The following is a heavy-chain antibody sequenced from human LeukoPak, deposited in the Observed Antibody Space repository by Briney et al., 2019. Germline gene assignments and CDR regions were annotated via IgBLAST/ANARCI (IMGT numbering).Heavy chain of an antibody. Sequence: ASVKVSCKASGYTFTSYYMHWVRRAPGQGLEWMGIINPSGGSTSYAQKFQGRVTMTRDTSTSTVYMELSSLRSEDTAVYYCASGDPETAMVVYWGQGTLVTVSS. CDR1: GYTFTSYY. CDR2: INPSGGST. D-gene: IGHD5-18*01. V-gene: IGHV1-46*03. J-gene: IGHJ4*02. CDR3: ASGDPETAMVVY.